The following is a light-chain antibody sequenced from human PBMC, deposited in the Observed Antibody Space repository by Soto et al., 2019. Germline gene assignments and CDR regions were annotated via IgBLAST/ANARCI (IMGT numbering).Light chain of an antibody. CDR3: QPYNSYEMWS. CDR2: GAS. V-gene: IGKV1-5*01. CDR1: QGISTW. J-gene: IGKJ1*01. Sequence: DIQMTQSPSTLSASVGDRVTITCRASQGISTWLAWYQQKPGKAPNLLIYGASSLESGVPSRFSSSGSGTDFTLTISRLQPEDLGTYFCQPYNSYEMWSFGQGTKVDLK.